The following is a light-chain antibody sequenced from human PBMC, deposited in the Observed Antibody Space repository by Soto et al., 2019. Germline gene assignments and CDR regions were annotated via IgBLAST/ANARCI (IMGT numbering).Light chain of an antibody. V-gene: IGLV4-60*03. Sequence: QSVLTQSSSASASLGSSVKLTCTLSSGHSSYIIAWPQQQPGKAPRYLMKLEGSGSYNKGSGVPDRFSGSSSGADRYLTISNLQSEDEADYYCQTWDSNTVFGGGTKLTVL. J-gene: IGLJ2*01. CDR1: SGHSSYI. CDR2: LEGSGSY. CDR3: QTWDSNTV.